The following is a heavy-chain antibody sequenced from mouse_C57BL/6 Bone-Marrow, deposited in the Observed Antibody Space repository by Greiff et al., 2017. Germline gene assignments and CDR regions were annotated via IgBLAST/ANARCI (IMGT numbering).Heavy chain of an antibody. CDR3: TSGGFAY. CDR1: GYTFTDYE. J-gene: IGHJ3*01. V-gene: IGHV1-15*01. CDR2: IDPEPGGT. Sequence: QVQLQQSGAELVRPGASVTLSCKASGYTFTDYEMHWVKQTPVHGLEWIGAIDPEPGGTAYNQKFKGKAILTADKSSSTAYMELRSLTSEDSAVYYCTSGGFAYWGQGTLVTVSA.